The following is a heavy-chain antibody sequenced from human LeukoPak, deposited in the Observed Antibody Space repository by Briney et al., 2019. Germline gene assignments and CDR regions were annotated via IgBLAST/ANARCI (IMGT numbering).Heavy chain of an antibody. V-gene: IGHV3-23*01. CDR1: GFTFSSYA. CDR2: ISGSGGST. J-gene: IGHJ4*02. Sequence: GGSLRLSCAASGFTFSSYAMSWVRQAPGKGLEWVPAISGSGGSTYYADSVKGRFTISRDNSKNTLYLQMNSLRAEDTAVYYCAKAKEYCSGGSCYYFDYWGQGTLVTVSS. CDR3: AKAKEYCSGGSCYYFDY. D-gene: IGHD2-15*01.